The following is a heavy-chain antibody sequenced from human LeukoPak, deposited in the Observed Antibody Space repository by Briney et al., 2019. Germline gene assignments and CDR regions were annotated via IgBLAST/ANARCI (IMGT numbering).Heavy chain of an antibody. Sequence: ASVKVSCKASGYTFTGYYMHWVRQAPGQGLEWMGWINPNSGGTNYAQKFHGRVTMTRDTSISTAYMELSRLRSDDTAVYYCASYYDFWSGLRTNWFDPWGQGTLVTVSS. D-gene: IGHD3-3*01. J-gene: IGHJ5*02. CDR1: GYTFTGYY. V-gene: IGHV1-2*02. CDR2: INPNSGGT. CDR3: ASYYDFWSGLRTNWFDP.